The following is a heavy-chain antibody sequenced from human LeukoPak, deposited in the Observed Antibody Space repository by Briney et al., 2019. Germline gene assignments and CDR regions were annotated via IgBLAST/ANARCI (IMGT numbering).Heavy chain of an antibody. D-gene: IGHD1-26*01. J-gene: IGHJ5*02. CDR1: GYTFTNYG. CDR2: INTNTGNP. V-gene: IGHV7-4-1*02. CDR3: ARGQLLWINWFDP. Sequence: GASVKVSCKASGYTFTNYGVNWVRQAPGEGLEWMGWINTNTGNPTYAQGFTGRFVFSLDTSVSTAYLQISSLKAEDTAVYYCARGQLLWINWFDPWGQGTLVTVSS.